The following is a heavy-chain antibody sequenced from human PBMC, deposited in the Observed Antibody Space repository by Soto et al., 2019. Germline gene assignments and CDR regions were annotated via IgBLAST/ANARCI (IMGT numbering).Heavy chain of an antibody. CDR2: IYFTGST. Sequence: QVQLQESGPGLVRPSQTLSLTCTVSGGSITSGGYYWTWIRQHPGKGLEWIGCIYFTGSTYSNPSLKSRITMSVDTFKNQFSLKLSSVTAADTAVYFCARGELESYSQDYWGLGTLVTVSS. CDR1: GGSITSGGYY. D-gene: IGHD3-10*01. J-gene: IGHJ4*02. CDR3: ARGELESYSQDY. V-gene: IGHV4-31*03.